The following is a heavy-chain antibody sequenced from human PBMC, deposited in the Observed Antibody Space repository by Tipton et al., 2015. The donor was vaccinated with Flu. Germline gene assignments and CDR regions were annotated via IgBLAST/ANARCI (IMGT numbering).Heavy chain of an antibody. V-gene: IGHV4-39*07. CDR1: GGSISSSSYY. CDR3: ARGEYSTMITFGGVIGYFDY. Sequence: TLSLTCTVSGGSISSSSYYWGWTRPPPGKGLEWIGSIYYSGSTYSNPSLKSRVTISVDTSKNQFSLKLSSVTAADTAVYYCARGEYSTMITFGGVIGYFDYWGQGTLVTVSS. J-gene: IGHJ4*02. D-gene: IGHD3-16*02. CDR2: IYYSGST.